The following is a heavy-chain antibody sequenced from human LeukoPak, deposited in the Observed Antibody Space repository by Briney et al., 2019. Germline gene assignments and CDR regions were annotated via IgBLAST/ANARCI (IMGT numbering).Heavy chain of an antibody. CDR1: GFTFSSYS. J-gene: IGHJ4*02. CDR2: ISSSSSYI. D-gene: IGHD4-17*01. Sequence: GGSLRLSCAASGFTFSSYSMNWVRQAPGKGLEWVSSISSSSSYIYYADSVKGRFTISRDNSKNTLYLQMNSLRAEDTAVYYCAKGYGDYVEDTEFDYWGQGTLVTVSS. CDR3: AKGYGDYVEDTEFDY. V-gene: IGHV3-21*04.